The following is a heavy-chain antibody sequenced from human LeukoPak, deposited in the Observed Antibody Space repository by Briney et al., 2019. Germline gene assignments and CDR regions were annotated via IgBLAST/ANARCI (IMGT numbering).Heavy chain of an antibody. CDR3: ARDSLDTGHYFDY. CDR2: IISSSSYI. V-gene: IGHV3-21*01. Sequence: GGSLRLSCAASGFTFSSYAMSWVRQAPGKGLEWVSSIISSSSYIYYADSVKGRFTISRDNAKNSLYLQMNSLRAEDTSVYYCARDSLDTGHYFDYWGQGTLVTVSS. J-gene: IGHJ4*02. CDR1: GFTFSSYA. D-gene: IGHD3-9*01.